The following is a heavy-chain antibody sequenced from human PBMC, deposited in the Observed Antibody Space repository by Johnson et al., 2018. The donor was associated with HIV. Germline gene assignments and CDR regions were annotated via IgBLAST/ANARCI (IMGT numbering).Heavy chain of an antibody. CDR1: GFTFSDYY. J-gene: IGHJ3*02. D-gene: IGHD6-19*01. V-gene: IGHV3-11*04. CDR2: ISSSGSTI. CDR3: ARDWGLYSSGWYVDAFDI. Sequence: VQLVESGGGLVQPGGSMRLSCAASGFTFSDYYMSWIRQAPGKGLEWVSYISSSGSTIYYADSVKGRFTISRDNAKNSLYLQMNSLRAEDTAVYYCARDWGLYSSGWYVDAFDIWGQGTMVTVSS.